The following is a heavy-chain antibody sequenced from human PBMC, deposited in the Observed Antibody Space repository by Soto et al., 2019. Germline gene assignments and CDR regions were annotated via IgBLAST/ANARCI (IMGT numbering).Heavy chain of an antibody. J-gene: IGHJ4*02. CDR1: GCTVNSVA. CDR3: AKDSPYYYDSSGPSRFDY. D-gene: IGHD3-22*01. CDR2: ISGSGGST. Sequence: LSLLCADFGCTVNSVAMGLVRQPTMKGLEWVSAISGSGGSTYYADSVKGRFTISRDNSKNTLYLQMNSLRAEDTAVYYFAKDSPYYYDSSGPSRFDYWGQGTLVTVSS. V-gene: IGHV3-23*01.